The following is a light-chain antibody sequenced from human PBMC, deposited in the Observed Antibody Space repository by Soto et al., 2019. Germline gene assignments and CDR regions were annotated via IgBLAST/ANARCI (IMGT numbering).Light chain of an antibody. CDR3: SAYTVDSTSDVV. V-gene: IGLV2-14*01. Sequence: QSALTQPASVSGSPGQSITISCTGTSSDVGGFDFVSWYQQHPGKAPKLMIYEVCRRPSGVSDRFSGSKSGNTASLTISGLQHDDEADYYCSAYTVDSTSDVVFGGGTKLTVL. CDR2: EVC. CDR1: SSDVGGFDF. J-gene: IGLJ2*01.